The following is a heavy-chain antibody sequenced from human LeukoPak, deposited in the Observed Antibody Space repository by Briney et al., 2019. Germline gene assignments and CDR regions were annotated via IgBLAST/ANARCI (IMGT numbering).Heavy chain of an antibody. CDR3: ARLRDGYNFGWFAP. Sequence: SETLSLTCSVSGGSISNNYWSWIRQPPGKGLEWIGYIYYSGSTNYNPSLKSRVTISVDTSKNQFSLKLSSVTSADTALYYCARLRDGYNFGWFAPWGQGTLVTVSS. V-gene: IGHV4-59*01. CDR1: GGSISNNY. CDR2: IYYSGST. J-gene: IGHJ5*02. D-gene: IGHD5-24*01.